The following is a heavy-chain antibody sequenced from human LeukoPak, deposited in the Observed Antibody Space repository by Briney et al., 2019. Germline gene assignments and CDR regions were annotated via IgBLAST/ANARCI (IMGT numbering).Heavy chain of an antibody. J-gene: IGHJ4*02. CDR1: GFTFDDYA. Sequence: GGSLRLSCAASGFTFDDYAMHWVRQAPGKGLEWVSLISWDGGSTYYADSVKGRFTISRDNSKNSLYLQMNSLRAEDTALYYCAKDIIDGDSTYSSGSTLDYWGQGTLVTVSS. CDR3: AKDIIDGDSTYSSGSTLDY. D-gene: IGHD6-19*01. V-gene: IGHV3-43D*03. CDR2: ISWDGGST.